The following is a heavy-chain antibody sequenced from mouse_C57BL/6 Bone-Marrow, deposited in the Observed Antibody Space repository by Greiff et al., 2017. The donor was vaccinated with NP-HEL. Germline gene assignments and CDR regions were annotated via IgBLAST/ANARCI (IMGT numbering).Heavy chain of an antibody. CDR1: GYSITSGYY. D-gene: IGHD2-5*01. J-gene: IGHJ2*01. CDR2: IRYDGST. Sequence: EVKLEESGPGLVKPSQSLSLTCSVTGYSITSGYYWNWIRQFPGNKLEWMGYIRYDGSTNYNTSLKNRISITRDTSKNQFFLKLNSVTTEDTATYYCARGGYYSNFPWGQGTTLTVSS. V-gene: IGHV3-6*01. CDR3: ARGGYYSNFP.